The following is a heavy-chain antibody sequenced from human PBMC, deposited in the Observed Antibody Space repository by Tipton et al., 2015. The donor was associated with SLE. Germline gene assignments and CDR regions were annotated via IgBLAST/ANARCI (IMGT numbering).Heavy chain of an antibody. CDR2: VYYSGTT. CDR1: GSSITAYY. CDR3: ARGGEEYTSSPDY. D-gene: IGHD6-6*01. J-gene: IGHJ4*02. Sequence: LSLTCTVSGSSITAYYWTWIRQPPGKGLEWIGYVYYSGTTNYNPSLKSRVTISVDTSKNQFSLKLSSVTAADTAVYYCARGGEEYTSSPDYWGQGTRVTVSS. V-gene: IGHV4-59*01.